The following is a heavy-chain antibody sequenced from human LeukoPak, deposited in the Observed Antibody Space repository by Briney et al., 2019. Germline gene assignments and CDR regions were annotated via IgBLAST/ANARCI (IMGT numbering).Heavy chain of an antibody. CDR1: GYTFTSYD. CDR3: ARVGYTSGWYRN. D-gene: IGHD6-19*01. Sequence: ASVKVSCKASGYTFTSYDINWVRQATGQGLEWMGWMNPNSGNTGYAQKFQGRVTMTRNTSISTAYMELSSLRAEDTAVYYCARVGYTSGWYRNWGQGTLVTVFS. J-gene: IGHJ4*02. CDR2: MNPNSGNT. V-gene: IGHV1-8*01.